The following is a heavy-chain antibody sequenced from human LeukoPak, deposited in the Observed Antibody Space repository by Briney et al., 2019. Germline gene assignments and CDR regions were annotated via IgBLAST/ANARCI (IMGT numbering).Heavy chain of an antibody. J-gene: IGHJ2*01. CDR3: ARAGGVTTAPLDLDI. CDR1: GDSLRDYY. D-gene: IGHD4-17*01. CDR2: IHYSGNT. Sequence: SETLSLTCSVSGDSLRDYYWSWIRQPPGKGLEWVGHIHYSGNTDYNPSLKSRVTISLDVSKNQFFLKLNSVTAADTAVYYCARAGGVTTAPLDLDIWGRGTQVTVSA. V-gene: IGHV4-59*01.